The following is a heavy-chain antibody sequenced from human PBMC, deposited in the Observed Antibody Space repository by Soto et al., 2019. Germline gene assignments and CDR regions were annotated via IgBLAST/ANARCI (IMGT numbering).Heavy chain of an antibody. D-gene: IGHD3-22*01. V-gene: IGHV1-18*01. CDR3: ARDGSTMIVVASMLVDI. J-gene: IGHJ3*02. CDR2: ISAYNGNT. CDR1: GYTFTSYG. Sequence: DSVKVSCKASGYTFTSYGISWVRQAPGQGLEWMGWISAYNGNTNYAQKLQGRVTMTTDTSTSTAYMELRSLRSDDTAVYYCARDGSTMIVVASMLVDIWGKGTMVTVS.